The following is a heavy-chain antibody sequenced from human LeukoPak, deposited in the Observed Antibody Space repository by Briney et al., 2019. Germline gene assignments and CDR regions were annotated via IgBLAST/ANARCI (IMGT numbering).Heavy chain of an antibody. Sequence: PSQTLSLTCTVSGDSISSGSYYWRWIRQPAGKGLEWIVRIYTSGSTNYNPSLKSRFTISVDTSKNQFSLKLSSVTAADTAVYYCARENMSKYYYDKYNWFDPWGQGTLVTVSS. CDR2: IYTSGST. CDR1: GDSISSGSYY. J-gene: IGHJ5*02. D-gene: IGHD3-22*01. V-gene: IGHV4-61*02. CDR3: ARENMSKYYYDKYNWFDP.